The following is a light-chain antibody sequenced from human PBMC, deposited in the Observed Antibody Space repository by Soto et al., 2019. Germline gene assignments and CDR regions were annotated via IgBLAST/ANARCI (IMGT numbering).Light chain of an antibody. J-gene: IGKJ5*01. CDR1: QSVSSY. Sequence: EIVLTQSLATLSLSPGERATLSCRASQSVSSYLAWYQQKPGQAPRLLIYDASNRATGIPARFSGSGSGTDFTLTISSLEPEDFAVYYCQQHSNWPPTFGPG. CDR2: DAS. CDR3: QQHSNWPPT. V-gene: IGKV3-11*01.